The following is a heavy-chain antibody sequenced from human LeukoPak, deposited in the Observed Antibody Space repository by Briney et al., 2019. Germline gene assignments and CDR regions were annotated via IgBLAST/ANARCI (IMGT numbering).Heavy chain of an antibody. D-gene: IGHD3-10*01. CDR2: IRYDGSAY. CDR1: GFTFSRYG. CDR3: ARDVWFGDYRWFDP. V-gene: IGHV3-33*01. J-gene: IGHJ5*02. Sequence: GGSLRLSCAASGFTFSRYGLHWVRQPPGKGLERVAVIRYDGSAYSYADSVKGRFTISRDNSKNTLYLQMNSLRAEDTAVYFCARDVWFGDYRWFDPWGQGTLVTVSS.